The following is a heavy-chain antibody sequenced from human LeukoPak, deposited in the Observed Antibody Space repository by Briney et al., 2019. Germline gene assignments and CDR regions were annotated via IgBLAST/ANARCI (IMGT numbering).Heavy chain of an antibody. CDR3: AREYYYGSGSYYDY. J-gene: IGHJ4*02. CDR2: ISGSGGST. D-gene: IGHD3-10*01. Sequence: GGSLRLSCAASGFTFSSYAMSWVRQAPGKGLEWVSAISGSGGSTYYADSVKGRFTISRDNAKNSLYLQMNSLRAEDTAVYYCAREYYYGSGSYYDYWGQGTLVTVSS. CDR1: GFTFSSYA. V-gene: IGHV3-23*01.